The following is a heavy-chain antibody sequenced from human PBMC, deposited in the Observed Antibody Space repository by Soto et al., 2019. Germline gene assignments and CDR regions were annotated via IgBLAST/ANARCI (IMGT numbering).Heavy chain of an antibody. CDR1: GGSISAHTHY. Sequence: SETLSLTCTVSGGSISAHTHYWSWIRQSPGGGLEWIASIYYSGTTYYNPSLQNRLTVSADRYKNQVSLLLTSVTAADTAVYYCATRTVVITTDSNYFYFAMEVWRPGTTVTVS. CDR3: ATRTVVITTDSNYFYFAMEV. CDR2: IYYSGTT. J-gene: IGHJ6*02. V-gene: IGHV4-39*01. D-gene: IGHD2-15*01.